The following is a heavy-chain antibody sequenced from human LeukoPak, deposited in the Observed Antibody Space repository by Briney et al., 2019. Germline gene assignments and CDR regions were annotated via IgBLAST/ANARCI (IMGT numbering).Heavy chain of an antibody. V-gene: IGHV3-30*04. Sequence: GGSLRLSCAASGFTLSSYAMHWVRQAPGKGLEWVAVISHDGSNKYYADSVKGRFTISRDNSKNTLYPQMNSLRAEDTAVYYCARGLITHPWFDPWGQGTLVTVSS. CDR2: ISHDGSNK. J-gene: IGHJ5*02. CDR1: GFTLSSYA. D-gene: IGHD3-16*01. CDR3: ARGLITHPWFDP.